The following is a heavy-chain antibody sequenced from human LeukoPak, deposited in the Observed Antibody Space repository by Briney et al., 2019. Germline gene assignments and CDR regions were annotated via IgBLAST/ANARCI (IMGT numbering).Heavy chain of an antibody. Sequence: GGSLRLSCAASGFTFSSYSMNWVRQAPGKGLEWVSYISSSSSTIYYAGSVKGRFTISRDNAKNSLYLQMNSLRAEDTAVYYCARFFSSIGCYTKTRGCHYFDYWGQGTLVTVST. D-gene: IGHD2-2*02. CDR1: GFTFSSYS. CDR2: ISSSSSTI. J-gene: IGHJ4*02. CDR3: ARFFSSIGCYTKTRGCHYFDY. V-gene: IGHV3-48*01.